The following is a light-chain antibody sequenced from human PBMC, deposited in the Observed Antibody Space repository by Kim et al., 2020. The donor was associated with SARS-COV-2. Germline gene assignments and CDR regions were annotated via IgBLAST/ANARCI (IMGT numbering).Light chain of an antibody. V-gene: IGLV10-54*01. CDR3: AAWDSSLSAWV. Sequence: QAGLTQSPSESKDLRQTATLACTGDSNNVGDLGASWLQLHRGHPPKLLAYRNKDRPSGISERFSAFRSGNTASLTISGLQPEDEADYYCAAWDSSLSAWVFGGGTQLTVL. CDR2: RNK. CDR1: SNNVGDLG. J-gene: IGLJ3*02.